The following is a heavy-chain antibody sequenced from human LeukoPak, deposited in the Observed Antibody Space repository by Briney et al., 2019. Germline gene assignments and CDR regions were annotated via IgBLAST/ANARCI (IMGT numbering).Heavy chain of an antibody. CDR2: IKQDGSEK. Sequence: QTGGSLRLSCAASGFTFSSYWMSWARQAPGKGLEWVANIKQDGSEKYYVDSVKGRFTISRDNAKNSLYLQMNSLRAEDTAVYYCARDPGGGIAAPDYWGQGTLVTVSP. D-gene: IGHD6-6*01. CDR1: GFTFSSYW. CDR3: ARDPGGGIAAPDY. J-gene: IGHJ4*02. V-gene: IGHV3-7*01.